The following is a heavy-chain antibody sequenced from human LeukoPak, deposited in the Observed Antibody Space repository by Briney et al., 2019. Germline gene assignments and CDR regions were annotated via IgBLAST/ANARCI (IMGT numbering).Heavy chain of an antibody. V-gene: IGHV1-2*06. J-gene: IGHJ3*01. Sequence: ASVKVSCKASGYTFTGYYMHWVRQAPGQGLEWMGRINPNSGGTNYAQKFQGRVTMTRDTSISTAYMELSRLRSDDTAVCYCARSLYYYDSSGYLSWGQGTMVTVSS. D-gene: IGHD3-22*01. CDR3: ARSLYYYDSSGYLS. CDR1: GYTFTGYY. CDR2: INPNSGGT.